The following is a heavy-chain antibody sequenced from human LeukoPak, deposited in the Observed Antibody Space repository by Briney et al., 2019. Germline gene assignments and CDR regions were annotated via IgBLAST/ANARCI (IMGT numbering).Heavy chain of an antibody. CDR1: EFTFSSYA. Sequence: GGSLRLSCAASEFTFSSYAMSWVRQAPGKGLEWVSAISGSGGSTYYADSVKGRFTISRDNSKNTLYLQMNSLRAEDTAVYYCARELWFGERSRYYFDYWGQGTLVTVSS. J-gene: IGHJ4*02. CDR2: ISGSGGST. D-gene: IGHD3-10*01. V-gene: IGHV3-23*01. CDR3: ARELWFGERSRYYFDY.